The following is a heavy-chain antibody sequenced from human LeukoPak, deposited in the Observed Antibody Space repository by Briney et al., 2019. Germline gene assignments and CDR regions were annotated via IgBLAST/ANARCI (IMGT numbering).Heavy chain of an antibody. CDR3: ARLVRYCSTNSCYPFDY. V-gene: IGHV4-39*01. Sequence: SETLSLTCTVSGGSISSSSHYWGWIRQPPGKGLEWIGSTYYSGGTYYNPSLKSRVTISIDTSKNQFSLKLNSVTAADTAVYYCARLVRYCSTNSCYPFDYWGQGTLVTVSS. D-gene: IGHD2-2*01. CDR2: TYYSGGT. CDR1: GGSISSSSHY. J-gene: IGHJ4*02.